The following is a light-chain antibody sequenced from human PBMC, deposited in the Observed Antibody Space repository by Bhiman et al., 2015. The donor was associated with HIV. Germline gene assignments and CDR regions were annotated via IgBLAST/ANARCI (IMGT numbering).Light chain of an antibody. CDR1: KLGDKY. V-gene: IGLV3-1*01. Sequence: SYELTQPPSVSVSPGQTASITCSGDKLGDKYAFWYQQKPGQSPVLVIYQDTKRPSGIPERFSGSNSGNTATLTISGTQAMDEADYYCQAWDSSTGGYVFGTGTKVTVL. J-gene: IGLJ1*01. CDR2: QDT. CDR3: QAWDSSTGGYV.